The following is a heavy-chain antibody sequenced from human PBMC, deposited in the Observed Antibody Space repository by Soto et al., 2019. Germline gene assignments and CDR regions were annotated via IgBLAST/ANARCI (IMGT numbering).Heavy chain of an antibody. CDR2: IYYSGST. CDR3: ARRTVNTRTFHSGLKTHCLDY. V-gene: IGHV4-39*01. CDR1: GDSMSSSDYY. J-gene: IGHJ4*02. D-gene: IGHD6-19*01. Sequence: SETLSLTCAVSGDSMSSSDYYWGWIRQPPGKGLEWIGSIYYSGSTYYNPSLQSRVAISVDTSKNQFSLKLKSVTAADTAIYYCARRTVNTRTFHSGLKTHCLDYWGQGAPVTVSS.